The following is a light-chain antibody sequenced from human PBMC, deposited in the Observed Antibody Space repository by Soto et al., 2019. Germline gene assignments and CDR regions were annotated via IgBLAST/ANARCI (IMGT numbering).Light chain of an antibody. CDR3: SARDNSLSGRV. CDR1: SSKIGTNY. CDR2: SDN. V-gene: IGLV1-47*02. J-gene: IGLJ3*02. Sequence: QSVLTQPPSASGTRGLRVTISCSGSSSKIGTNYVCWYQQLPGTAPKLLIYSDNQRPSGVPDRFSGSKSGTSASLAISGLRSEDEALYYCSARDNSLSGRVFGGGTKLTVL.